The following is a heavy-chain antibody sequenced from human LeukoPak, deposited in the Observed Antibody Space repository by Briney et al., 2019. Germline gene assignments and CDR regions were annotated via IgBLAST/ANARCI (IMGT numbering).Heavy chain of an antibody. V-gene: IGHV4-39*01. CDR3: ATHQSGTMFAS. D-gene: IGHD1-7*01. J-gene: IGHJ4*02. CDR2: GYNGGSA. Sequence: PSETLSLTCTVSNDSISTSAYYWVWIRQPPGKGLEWIGTGYNGGSAYYTPSLKSRVTISVDTSKNQVSLKLSSVTAADTAVYICATHQSGTMFASWGQGTLVTVSS. CDR1: NDSISTSAYY.